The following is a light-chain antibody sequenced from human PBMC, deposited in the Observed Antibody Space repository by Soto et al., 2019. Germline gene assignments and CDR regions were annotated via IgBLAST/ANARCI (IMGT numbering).Light chain of an antibody. Sequence: VQMRQSPSTRSASVGDRVTIPCRASRSIGSWLAWYQQKPGKAPKLLISAASTLQTGVASRFSGGGSGTDFTLTISRLEPEDFAVYYCQQYGSSSTWTFGQGTKVDI. CDR2: AAS. CDR3: QQYGSSSTWT. J-gene: IGKJ1*01. CDR1: RSIGSW. V-gene: IGKV1-5*01.